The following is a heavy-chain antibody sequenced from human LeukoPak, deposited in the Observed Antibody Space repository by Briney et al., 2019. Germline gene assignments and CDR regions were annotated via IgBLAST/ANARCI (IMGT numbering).Heavy chain of an antibody. CDR2: INPSGGST. J-gene: IGHJ4*02. D-gene: IGHD6-19*01. Sequence: ASVKVSCKASEYTFTSYYMHWVRQAPGQGLEWMGIINPSGGSTSYAQKFQGRVTMTRDTSTSTVYMELSSLRSEDAAVYFCARAGAAGPGDFWGRGTLVTVSS. CDR3: ARAGAAGPGDF. V-gene: IGHV1-46*01. CDR1: EYTFTSYY.